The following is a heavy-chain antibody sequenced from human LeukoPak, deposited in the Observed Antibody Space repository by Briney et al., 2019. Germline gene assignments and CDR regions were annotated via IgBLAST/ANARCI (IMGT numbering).Heavy chain of an antibody. V-gene: IGHV3-48*01. CDR3: ARGGYSYGYDY. Sequence: QPGGSLRLSCAASGFTFSSYSMNWVRQAPGKGLEWVSYISSSSSTIYYADSVKGRFTISRDNAKNSLYLQMNSLRAEDTAVYYCARGGYSYGYDYWGQEPWSPSPQ. D-gene: IGHD5-18*01. J-gene: IGHJ4*01. CDR2: ISSSSSTI. CDR1: GFTFSSYS.